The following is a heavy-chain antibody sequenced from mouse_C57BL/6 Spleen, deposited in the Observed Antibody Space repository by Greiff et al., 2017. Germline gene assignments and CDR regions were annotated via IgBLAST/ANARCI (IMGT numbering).Heavy chain of an antibody. V-gene: IGHV1-52*01. CDR3: ARYRYGSIGY. J-gene: IGHJ2*01. Sequence: QVQLQQPGAELVRPGSSVKLSCKASGYTFTSYWMHWVKQRPIQGLEWIGNIDPSDSETHYNQKFKDKATLTVDKSSSTASMQLSSLTSEGSAVYYCARYRYGSIGYWGQGTTLTVSS. D-gene: IGHD1-1*01. CDR2: IDPSDSET. CDR1: GYTFTSYW.